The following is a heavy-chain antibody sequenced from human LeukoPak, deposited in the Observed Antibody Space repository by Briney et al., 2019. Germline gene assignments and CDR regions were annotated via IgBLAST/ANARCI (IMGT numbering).Heavy chain of an antibody. CDR1: GFTFDDYA. CDR2: ISWNSGSI. J-gene: IGHJ6*03. Sequence: PGRSLRLSCAASGFTFDDYAMHWVRQAPGKGLEWVSGISWNSGSIGYADSVKGRFTISRDNAKNSLYLQMNSLRAEDTAVYYCARGEAGATTQEYYYYYYMDVWGKGTTVTVSS. CDR3: ARGEAGATTQEYYYYYYMDV. D-gene: IGHD1-26*01. V-gene: IGHV3-9*01.